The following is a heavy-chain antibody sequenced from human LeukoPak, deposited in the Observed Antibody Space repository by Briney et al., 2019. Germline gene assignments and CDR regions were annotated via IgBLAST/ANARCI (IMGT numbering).Heavy chain of an antibody. CDR3: ARDGDFWSGQAGWFDP. J-gene: IGHJ5*02. Sequence: SETLSLTCTVSGGSISSYYWSWIRQPPGKGLEWIGYIYYSGSTNYNPSLKSRVTISVDTSKNQFSLKLSSVTAADTAVYYCARDGDFWSGQAGWFDPWGQGTLVTVSS. CDR2: IYYSGST. V-gene: IGHV4-59*01. D-gene: IGHD3-3*01. CDR1: GGSISSYY.